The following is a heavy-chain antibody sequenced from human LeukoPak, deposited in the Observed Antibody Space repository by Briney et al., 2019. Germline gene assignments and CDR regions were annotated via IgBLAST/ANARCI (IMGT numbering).Heavy chain of an antibody. CDR2: ISSSSNNI. V-gene: IGHV3-48*01. J-gene: IGHJ5*02. CDR1: GFTFSSYS. CDR3: ARRGP. Sequence: GGSLRLSCAASGFTFSSYSKNWVRQAPGKGLEWVSYISSSSNNIYYADSVKGRFTISRDDAKNSLYLQMNSLRAEDTAVYYCARRGPWGQGTLVTVSS.